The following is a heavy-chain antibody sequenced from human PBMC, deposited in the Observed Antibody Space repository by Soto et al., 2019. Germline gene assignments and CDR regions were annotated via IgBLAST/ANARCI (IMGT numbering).Heavy chain of an antibody. Sequence: PGESLKISGKGSGYSFTSYWIGWVRQMPGKGLEWMGIIYPGDSDTRYSPSFQGQVTFSADKSISTAYLQWSSLKASDTAMYYCARRGYSYGKSLHGMDVWGQGTTVTVSS. D-gene: IGHD5-18*01. CDR3: ARRGYSYGKSLHGMDV. CDR1: GYSFTSYW. CDR2: IYPGDSDT. J-gene: IGHJ6*02. V-gene: IGHV5-51*01.